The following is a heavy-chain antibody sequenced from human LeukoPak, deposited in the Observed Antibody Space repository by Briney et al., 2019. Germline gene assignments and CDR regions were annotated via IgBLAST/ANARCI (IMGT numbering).Heavy chain of an antibody. CDR1: GYTFTSYY. CDR2: INPSGGST. Sequence: GASVKVSCKASGYTFTSYYMHWVRQAPGQGLEWMGIINPSGGSTSYAQKFQGRVTMTRDTSTSTVCMELSSLRSEDTAVYYCARDRHRTVTPGILGYWGQGTLVTVSS. V-gene: IGHV1-46*01. J-gene: IGHJ4*02. CDR3: ARDRHRTVTPGILGY. D-gene: IGHD4-17*01.